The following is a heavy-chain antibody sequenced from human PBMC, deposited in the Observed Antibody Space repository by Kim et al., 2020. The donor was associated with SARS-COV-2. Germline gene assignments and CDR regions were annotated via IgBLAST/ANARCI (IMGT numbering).Heavy chain of an antibody. V-gene: IGHV3-30*01. Sequence: YADSVKGRFTISRDNSKTTLYLQMNSLRAEETAVYYCARVLGGGYSYADYWGQGTLVTVSS. D-gene: IGHD5-18*01. CDR3: ARVLGGGYSYADY. J-gene: IGHJ4*02.